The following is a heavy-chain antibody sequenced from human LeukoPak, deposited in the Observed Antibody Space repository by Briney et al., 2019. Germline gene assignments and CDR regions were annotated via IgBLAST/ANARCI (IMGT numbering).Heavy chain of an antibody. J-gene: IGHJ6*02. CDR1: GGTISSSSYY. Sequence: SETLSLTCTVSGGTISSSSYYWGWIRQPPGKGLEWIGSIYYSGSTYYNPSLKSRVTISVDTSKNQFSLKLSSVTAADTAVYYCARASWDGDYRRYYGMDVWGQGTTVTVSS. CDR3: ARASWDGDYRRYYGMDV. D-gene: IGHD4-17*01. CDR2: IYYSGST. V-gene: IGHV4-39*07.